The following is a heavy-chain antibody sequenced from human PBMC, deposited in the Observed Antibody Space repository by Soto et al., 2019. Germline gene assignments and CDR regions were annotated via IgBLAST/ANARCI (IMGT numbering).Heavy chain of an antibody. CDR2: INHSGST. J-gene: IGHJ4*02. CDR1: GGSFSGYY. D-gene: IGHD3-9*01. CDR3: GRGTRRRRYPPDY. V-gene: IGHV4-34*01. Sequence: QVQLQQWGAGLLKSSETLCLSCSVYGGSFSGYYWSWIRQPPGKGLEWIGEINHSGSTNYNPSLKSRVTISVDTSKNQFSLKLSSVTAADTAVYYCGRGTRRRRYPPDYWGQGTLVTVSS.